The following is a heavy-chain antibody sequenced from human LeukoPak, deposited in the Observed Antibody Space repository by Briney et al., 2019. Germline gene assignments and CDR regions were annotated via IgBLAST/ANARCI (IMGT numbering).Heavy chain of an antibody. Sequence: SETLSLTCAVYGGSLSGYYWSWIRQPPGKGLEWIGSIYYSGSTYYNPSLKSRVTISVDTSKNQFSLKLSSVTAADTAVYYCASLGGTSLRYFDWLPPIDYWGQGTLVTVSS. CDR1: GGSLSGYY. CDR3: ASLGGTSLRYFDWLPPIDY. CDR2: IYYSGST. D-gene: IGHD3-9*01. V-gene: IGHV4-34*01. J-gene: IGHJ4*02.